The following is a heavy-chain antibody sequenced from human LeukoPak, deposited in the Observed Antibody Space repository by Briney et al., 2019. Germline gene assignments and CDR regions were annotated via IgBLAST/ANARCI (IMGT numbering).Heavy chain of an antibody. CDR2: MNPNSGNT. J-gene: IGHJ4*02. V-gene: IGHV1-8*03. CDR3: ARDPDAAGTDY. CDR1: GYTFTSYD. D-gene: IGHD6-13*01. Sequence: ASVKVSCKASGYTFTSYDINWVRQATGQGLEWMGWMNPNSGNTGYAQKFQGRVTITRNTSISSAYMELSSLRSEDTAVYYCARDPDAAGTDYWGQGTLVTVSS.